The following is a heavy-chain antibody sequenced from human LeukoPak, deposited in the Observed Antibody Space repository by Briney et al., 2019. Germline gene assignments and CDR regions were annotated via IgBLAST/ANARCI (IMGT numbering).Heavy chain of an antibody. CDR3: ARDLGIIVPAAQGADY. D-gene: IGHD2-2*01. CDR2: ISYDGSNK. CDR1: GFTFSSYA. Sequence: GRSLRLSCAASGFTFSSYAMHWVRQAPGKGLEWVAVISYDGSNKYYADSVKGRFTISRDNSKNTLYLQMNSLRAEDTAVYYCARDLGIIVPAAQGADYWGQGTLVTVSS. V-gene: IGHV3-30-3*01. J-gene: IGHJ4*02.